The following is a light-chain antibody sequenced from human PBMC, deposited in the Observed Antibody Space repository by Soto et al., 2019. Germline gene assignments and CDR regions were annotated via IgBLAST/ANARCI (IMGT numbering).Light chain of an antibody. Sequence: DIQMTQSPSSLSASVGDRVTITCRASQGISNYLAWYQQKPGKVPKLLIYAASTLQSGDPSRLSGSGSGTEFDLTISRRQPEEVVTYYCQKYSSAPPFTVGRGTKVDIK. J-gene: IGKJ3*01. CDR2: AAS. CDR3: QKYSSAPPFT. CDR1: QGISNY. V-gene: IGKV1-27*01.